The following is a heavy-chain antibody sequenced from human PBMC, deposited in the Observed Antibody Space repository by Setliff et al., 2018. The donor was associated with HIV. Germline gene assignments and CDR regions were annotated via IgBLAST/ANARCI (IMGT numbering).Heavy chain of an antibody. Sequence: KTSETLSLTCTVSGGSISSHYWSWIRQPPGKGLEWIGHIYTSGSSDYNPSLKSRVTMSVNTSKSQFSLKLTSVTAADTAMYYCAREHDYSNYRRLDPWGQGTLVTVSS. J-gene: IGHJ5*02. CDR1: GGSISSHY. CDR2: IYTSGSS. V-gene: IGHV4-4*08. D-gene: IGHD4-4*01. CDR3: AREHDYSNYRRLDP.